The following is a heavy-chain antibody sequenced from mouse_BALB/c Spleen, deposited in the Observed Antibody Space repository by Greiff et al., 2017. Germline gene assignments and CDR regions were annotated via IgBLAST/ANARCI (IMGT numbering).Heavy chain of an antibody. J-gene: IGHJ3*01. V-gene: IGHV1S29*02. CDR3: AREGYRRGSWFAY. CDR2: IYPYNGGT. D-gene: IGHD2-14*01. Sequence: EVQLQQSGPELVKPGASVKISCKASGYTFTDYNMHWVKQSHGKSLEWIGYIYPYNGGTGYNQKFKSKATLTVDNSSSTAYMELRSLTSEDSAVYYCAREGYRRGSWFAYWGQGTLVTVSA. CDR1: GYTFTDYN.